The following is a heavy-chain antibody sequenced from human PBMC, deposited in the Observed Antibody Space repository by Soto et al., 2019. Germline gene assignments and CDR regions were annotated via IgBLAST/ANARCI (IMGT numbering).Heavy chain of an antibody. J-gene: IGHJ2*01. CDR3: ARGNAGIVGLFFQADDCIRDL. V-gene: IGHV4-34*01. D-gene: IGHD2-15*01. Sequence: WIRQHAVEGLDRNGEISHSVSTNYNPSLKSRVTISVDTSKNQFSLKLSSVTAADTAVYYCARGNAGIVGLFFQADDCIRDL. CDR2: ISHSVST.